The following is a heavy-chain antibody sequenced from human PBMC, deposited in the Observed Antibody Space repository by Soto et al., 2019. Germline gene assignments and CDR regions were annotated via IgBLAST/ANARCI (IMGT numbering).Heavy chain of an antibody. J-gene: IGHJ6*02. V-gene: IGHV3-21*01. Sequence: EVQLVESGGGLVKPGGSLRLSCAASGFTFSGDAMNWVRQPPGKGLEWDSSISTTSTNIYYADSVKGRFTISRDNANNSLHLQMNDLRAEDTAVYYCARDYVMDVWGQGTTVTVSS. CDR2: ISTTSTNI. D-gene: IGHD3-10*02. CDR3: ARDYVMDV. CDR1: GFTFSGDA.